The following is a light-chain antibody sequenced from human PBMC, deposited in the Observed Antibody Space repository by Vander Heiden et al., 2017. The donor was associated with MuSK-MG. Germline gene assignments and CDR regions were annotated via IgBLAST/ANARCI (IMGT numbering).Light chain of an antibody. J-gene: IGKJ3*01. Sequence: DVVMTQSPASLSVSLGGGATINCKASQSLFHSDNSKDFLAWYHQKPGQPPKLLMSWASTRESGVPDRFSGSGSGTDFTLTISSLQAEDVAVYYCQQYLPAPLTFGPGTRVDIK. CDR1: QSLFHSDNSKDF. CDR3: QQYLPAPLT. CDR2: WAS. V-gene: IGKV4-1*01.